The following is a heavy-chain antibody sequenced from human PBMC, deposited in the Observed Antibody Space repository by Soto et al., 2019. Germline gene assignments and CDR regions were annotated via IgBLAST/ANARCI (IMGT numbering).Heavy chain of an antibody. CDR2: IKQDGSEK. CDR1: GFTFSSYW. V-gene: IGHV3-7*03. Sequence: GGSLRFSCAASGFTFSSYWMSWVRQAPGKGLEWVANIKQDGSEKYYVDSVKGRFTISRDNAKNSLYLQMNSLRAEDTAVYYCARDDDYGAFDIWGQGTMVTVSS. J-gene: IGHJ3*02. CDR3: ARDDDYGAFDI. D-gene: IGHD4-17*01.